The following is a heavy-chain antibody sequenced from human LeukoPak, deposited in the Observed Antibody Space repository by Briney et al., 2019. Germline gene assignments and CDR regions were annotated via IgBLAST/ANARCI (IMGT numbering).Heavy chain of an antibody. CDR1: GFTFSDYY. D-gene: IGHD4-17*01. J-gene: IGHJ4*02. CDR2: ISSSGSTI. V-gene: IGHV3-11*01. CDR3: ARDGDGDYVFSYYFDY. Sequence: GGSLRLSCAASGFTFSDYYMSWIRQAPGKGLEWVSYISSSGSTIYYADSVKGRFTISRDNAKNSLYLQMNSLRAEDTAVYYCARDGDGDYVFSYYFDYWGQGTLVTVSS.